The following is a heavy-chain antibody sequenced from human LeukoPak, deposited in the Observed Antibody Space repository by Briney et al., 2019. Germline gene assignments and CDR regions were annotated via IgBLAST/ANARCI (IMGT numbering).Heavy chain of an antibody. V-gene: IGHV4-59*12. CDR2: ISDSGST. CDR1: GGSMTSYY. Sequence: SETLSLTCSVSGGSMTSYYWIWIRQPPGKGLEWIGYISDSGSTNYNPSLKSRVAISVDTSQNEFSLKLTSVTAADTAVYYCARGETYSSGWPYFDYWGQGTLVTVSS. D-gene: IGHD6-19*01. J-gene: IGHJ4*02. CDR3: ARGETYSSGWPYFDY.